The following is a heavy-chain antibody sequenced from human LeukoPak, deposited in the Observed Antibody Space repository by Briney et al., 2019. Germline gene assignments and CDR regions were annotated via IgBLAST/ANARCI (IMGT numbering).Heavy chain of an antibody. D-gene: IGHD3-16*01. CDR2: ISNRGSTI. CDR3: ARGGGLDV. V-gene: IGHV3-48*04. J-gene: IGHJ6*02. CDR1: GFTFSSYG. Sequence: GGSLRLSCAASGFTFSSYGMHWVRQAPGKGLEWVSYISNRGSTIYYADSVRGRFTISRDNAKNSLYLQMNSLRAEDTAVYFCARGGGLDVWGQGATVTVSS.